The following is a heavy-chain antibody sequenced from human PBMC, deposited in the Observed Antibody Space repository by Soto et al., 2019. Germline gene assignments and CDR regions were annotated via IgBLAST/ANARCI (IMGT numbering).Heavy chain of an antibody. CDR2: IYYSGTT. D-gene: IGHD4-4*01. CDR3: ARAKTTVTSFDP. CDR1: GFSISSGGYY. V-gene: IGHV4-31*03. J-gene: IGHJ5*02. Sequence: QVQLQESGPGLVKPSQTLSLTCTVSGFSISSGGYYRSWIRQYPGKGLEWIGNIYYSGTTYYNPSLKSRLTISVDTSDNQFSLRLSSLTAADTAVYFCARAKTTVTSFDPWGQGTLVTVSS.